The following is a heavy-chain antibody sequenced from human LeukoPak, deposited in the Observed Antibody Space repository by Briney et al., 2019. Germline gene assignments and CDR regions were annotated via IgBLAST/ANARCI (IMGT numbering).Heavy chain of an antibody. V-gene: IGHV1-24*01. CDR1: GYTLTELS. Sequence: ASVKVSCKVSGYTLTELSMHWVRQAPGKGLEWMGGFDPEDGETIYAQKFQGRVTMTEDTSTDTAYMELSSLRSEDTAVYYCATLGHCSSTSCYSHMDVWGKGTTVTVSS. CDR3: ATLGHCSSTSCYSHMDV. J-gene: IGHJ6*03. CDR2: FDPEDGET. D-gene: IGHD2-2*01.